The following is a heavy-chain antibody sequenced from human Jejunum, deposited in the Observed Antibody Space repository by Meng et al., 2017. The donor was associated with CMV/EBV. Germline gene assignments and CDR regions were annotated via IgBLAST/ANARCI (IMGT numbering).Heavy chain of an antibody. V-gene: IGHV3-7*01. D-gene: IGHD3-16*01. Sequence: CAASGLPFSSYWMSWVRQAPGKGLEWVANIKQDGSEKYYVDSVKGRFTISRDNAKNSLYLQMNSLRAEDTAVYYCARDPFTGMDVWGQGTTVTVSS. J-gene: IGHJ6*02. CDR3: ARDPFTGMDV. CDR2: IKQDGSEK. CDR1: GLPFSSYW.